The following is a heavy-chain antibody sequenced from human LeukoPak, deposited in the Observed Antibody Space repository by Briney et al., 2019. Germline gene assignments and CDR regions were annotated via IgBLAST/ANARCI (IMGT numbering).Heavy chain of an antibody. D-gene: IGHD3-10*01. J-gene: IGHJ3*02. CDR2: IYYSGST. V-gene: IGHV4-59*01. Sequence: PSETLSLTCTVSGGSISSYYWSWIRQPPGKGLEWIGYIYYSGSTNYNPSLKSRVTISVDTSKNQFSLKLGSVTAADTAVYYCAREGLVWFGGPDAFDIWGQGTMVTVSS. CDR3: AREGLVWFGGPDAFDI. CDR1: GGSISSYY.